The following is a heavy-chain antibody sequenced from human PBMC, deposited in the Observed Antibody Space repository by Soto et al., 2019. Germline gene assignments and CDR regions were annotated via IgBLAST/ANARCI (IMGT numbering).Heavy chain of an antibody. CDR3: ARTGSFDY. CDR2: TIPAIDLI. Sequence: SVKVSCKASAGTFDTYSIMWVRQAPGQGLEWMGRTIPAIDLINYAQKFQGRFTITVDKYTTTVYMELRSLRYEDTAIYYCARTGSFDYWGQGTLVNVSS. V-gene: IGHV1-69*02. J-gene: IGHJ4*02. CDR1: AGTFDTYS. D-gene: IGHD3-10*01.